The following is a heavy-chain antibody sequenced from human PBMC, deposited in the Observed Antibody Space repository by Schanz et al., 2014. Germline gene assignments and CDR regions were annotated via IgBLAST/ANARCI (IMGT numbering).Heavy chain of an antibody. D-gene: IGHD3-10*01. V-gene: IGHV3-23*01. Sequence: EVQLLESGGGLVQPGGSLRLSCAASGFTFSSYAMSWVRQAPGKGLEWVSAISGSGGSAYYADSVKGRFTISRDNSKNTLYLQMDSLRAEDTAVYFCARPALWFGDNCFDPWGQGTLVTVSS. CDR3: ARPALWFGDNCFDP. J-gene: IGHJ5*02. CDR2: ISGSGGSA. CDR1: GFTFSSYA.